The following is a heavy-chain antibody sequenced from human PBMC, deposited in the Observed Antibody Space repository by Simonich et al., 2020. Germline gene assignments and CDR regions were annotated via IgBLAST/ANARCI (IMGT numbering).Heavy chain of an antibody. D-gene: IGHD1-1*01. CDR3: ARHLQLGPFDY. CDR2: NHHSGST. CDR1: GGSFSGYY. Sequence: QVQLQQWGAGLLKPSETLSLTCAVYGGSFSGYYWSWIRQPPGKGLEWIGENHHSGSTNYNPSLTSRVTISVDTSKNQFSLKLSSVTAADTAVYYCARHLQLGPFDYWGQGTLVTVSS. J-gene: IGHJ4*02. V-gene: IGHV4-34*01.